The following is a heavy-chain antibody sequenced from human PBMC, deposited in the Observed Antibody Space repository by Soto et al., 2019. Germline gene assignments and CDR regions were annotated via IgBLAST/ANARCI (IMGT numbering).Heavy chain of an antibody. Sequence: QVQLVESGGGVVQPGRSLRLSCAASGFTFSSYGMHWVRQAPGKGLEWVAVISYDGSNKYYADSVKGRFTISRDNSKNTLYLQMNSLRAEDTAVYYCAKSQGVDYSNHYPSGDWFDPWGQGTLVTVSS. CDR3: AKSQGVDYSNHYPSGDWFDP. V-gene: IGHV3-30*18. D-gene: IGHD4-4*01. CDR2: ISYDGSNK. CDR1: GFTFSSYG. J-gene: IGHJ5*02.